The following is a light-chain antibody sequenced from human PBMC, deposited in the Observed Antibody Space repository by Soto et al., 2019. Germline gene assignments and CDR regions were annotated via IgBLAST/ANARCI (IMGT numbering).Light chain of an antibody. CDR2: EVS. Sequence: QSALTHPPSSSGSAGQSFTISCTGTSSDVGGYNYVSWYQQHPGKAPKLMIYEVSKRPSGVPDRFSGSKSGNTASLTVSGIQAEDEADYYCSSYAGSNNPYVFGTGTKVTVL. CDR1: SSDVGGYNY. V-gene: IGLV2-8*01. J-gene: IGLJ1*01. CDR3: SSYAGSNNPYV.